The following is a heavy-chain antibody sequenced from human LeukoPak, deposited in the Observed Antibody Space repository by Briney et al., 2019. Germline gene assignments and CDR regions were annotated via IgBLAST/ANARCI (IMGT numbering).Heavy chain of an antibody. CDR1: GLPIGNFA. CDR2: ISGDGVST. J-gene: IGHJ4*02. CDR3: ARESGKFDY. V-gene: IGHV3-43*02. Sequence: GGSLRLSCVASGLPIGNFAMHWVRQAPGQGLEWVSLISGDGVSTFFADSVKGRFSISRDNSKNSLFLEMSSLRTEDTAMYYCARESGKFDYWGQGTLVAVSS.